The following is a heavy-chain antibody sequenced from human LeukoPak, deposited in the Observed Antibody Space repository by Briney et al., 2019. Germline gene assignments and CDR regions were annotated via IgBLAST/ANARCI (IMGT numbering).Heavy chain of an antibody. J-gene: IGHJ5*02. Sequence: QASETLSLTCAVYGGSFSGYYWSWIRQPPGKGLEWIGEINHSGSTNYNPSLRSRVTISVDTSKNQFSLKLSSVTAADTAVYYCARGLRNLFRLGQLLPNWFDPWGQGTLVTVSS. CDR1: GGSFSGYY. D-gene: IGHD2-2*01. V-gene: IGHV4-34*01. CDR2: INHSGST. CDR3: ARGLRNLFRLGQLLPNWFDP.